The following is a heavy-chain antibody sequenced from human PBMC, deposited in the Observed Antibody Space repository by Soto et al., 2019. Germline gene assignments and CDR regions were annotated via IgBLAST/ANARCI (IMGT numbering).Heavy chain of an antibody. D-gene: IGHD6-6*01. Sequence: ASVKVSCKASGYTFTSYGISWVRQAPGQGLEWMGWTSAYNGNTNYAQKLQGRVTMTTDTSTSTAYMELRSLRSDDTAVYYCARAGIAARRGGLGFDYWGQGTLVTVSS. CDR3: ARAGIAARRGGLGFDY. CDR2: TSAYNGNT. CDR1: GYTFTSYG. J-gene: IGHJ4*02. V-gene: IGHV1-18*01.